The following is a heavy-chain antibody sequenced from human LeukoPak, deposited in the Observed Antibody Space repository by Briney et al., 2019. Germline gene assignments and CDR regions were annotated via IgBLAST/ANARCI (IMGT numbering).Heavy chain of an antibody. D-gene: IGHD3-10*01. CDR1: GGSISSYY. CDR3: ARGGYYGSGNDFRFDP. CDR2: IDYSGYT. Sequence: SGTLSLTCTVSGGSISSYYWSRIRQPPGKGLEWIGYIDYSGYTNYNPSLKSRVTISVDTSKNQFSLKLTSVTAADTAVYFCARGGYYGSGNDFRFDPWGQGTLVTVSS. J-gene: IGHJ5*02. V-gene: IGHV4-59*13.